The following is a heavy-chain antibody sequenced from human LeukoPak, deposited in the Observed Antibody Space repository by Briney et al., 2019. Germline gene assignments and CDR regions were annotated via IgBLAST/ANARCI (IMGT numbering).Heavy chain of an antibody. D-gene: IGHD4-17*01. Sequence: PSQTLSLTCAVSGVSISSGGFSWSWIRQAPGKGLEWLGFMYYSGSTHYNPSLKSRITILVDTSKNQFFLNLSSVTAADTAVYYCVRGFDYAFYDWGQGTQVTVSS. CDR1: GVSISSGGFS. J-gene: IGHJ4*02. V-gene: IGHV4-30-4*07. CDR2: MYYSGST. CDR3: VRGFDYAFYD.